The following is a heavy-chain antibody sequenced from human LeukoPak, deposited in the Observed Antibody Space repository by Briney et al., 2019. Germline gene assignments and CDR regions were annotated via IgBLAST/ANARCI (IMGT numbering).Heavy chain of an antibody. Sequence: GASVKVSCKASGYTFTSYGISWVRQAPGQGLEWMGWISAYNGNTNYAQKLQGRVTMTTDTSTSTAYMELRSLRSDDTAVYYCALHHEDYYDSSGYYWPFDYWGQGTLVTVSS. D-gene: IGHD3-22*01. CDR1: GYTFTSYG. CDR2: ISAYNGNT. J-gene: IGHJ4*02. V-gene: IGHV1-18*01. CDR3: ALHHEDYYDSSGYYWPFDY.